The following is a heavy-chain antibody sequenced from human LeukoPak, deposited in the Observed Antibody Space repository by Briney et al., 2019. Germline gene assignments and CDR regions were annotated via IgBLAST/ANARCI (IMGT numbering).Heavy chain of an antibody. CDR3: ASSDILTGYYPHFHAFDI. V-gene: IGHV3-33*05. D-gene: IGHD3-9*01. J-gene: IGHJ3*02. CDR2: ISYDGSNK. CDR1: GFTFSSYG. Sequence: GGSLRLSCAASGFTFSSYGMHWVRQAPGKGLEWVAVISYDGSNKYYADSVKGRFTISRDNAKNSLYLQMNSLRAEDTAVYYCASSDILTGYYPHFHAFDIWGQGTMVTVSS.